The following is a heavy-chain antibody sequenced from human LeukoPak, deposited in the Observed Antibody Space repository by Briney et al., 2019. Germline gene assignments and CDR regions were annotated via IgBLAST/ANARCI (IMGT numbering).Heavy chain of an antibody. CDR3: AKGPAMVRGTFDP. J-gene: IGHJ5*02. CDR2: ISWNSGNI. V-gene: IGHV3-9*01. D-gene: IGHD3-10*01. CDR1: GFTFDDYA. Sequence: GGSLRLSCAASGFTFDDYAMHWVRQAPGKGLEWVSGISWNSGNIGYADSVRGRFTISRDYSKNTLYLQMNSLRTEETAVYYCAKGPAMVRGTFDPWGQGTLVTVSS.